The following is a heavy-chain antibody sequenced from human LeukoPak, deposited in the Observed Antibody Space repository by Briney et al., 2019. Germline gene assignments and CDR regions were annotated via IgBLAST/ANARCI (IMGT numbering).Heavy chain of an antibody. Sequence: PSETLSLTCTVSGGSISSGGYYWSWLRQHPGKGLEWIGYIYYSGSTYYNPSLKSRVTISVDTPKNQFSLKLSSVTAADTAVYYCARGFGVPAAIEEDNWFDPWGQGTLVTVSS. V-gene: IGHV4-31*03. CDR1: GGSISSGGYY. CDR3: ARGFGVPAAIEEDNWFDP. D-gene: IGHD2-2*01. CDR2: IYYSGST. J-gene: IGHJ5*02.